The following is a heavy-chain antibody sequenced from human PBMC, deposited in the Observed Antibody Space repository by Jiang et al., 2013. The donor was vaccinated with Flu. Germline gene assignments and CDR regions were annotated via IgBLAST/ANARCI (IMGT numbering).Heavy chain of an antibody. V-gene: IGHV1-2*02. CDR3: ARGSDRRDWFDP. CDR2: INPNSGGA. D-gene: IGHD3-22*01. CDR1: GYTFTDYY. J-gene: IGHJ5*02. Sequence: GAEVKKPGASVKVSCKASGYTFTDYYMHWVRQAPGQGLEWMGWINPNSGGANYAQNFQGRVTMTRDTSISTAYMELSRLTSDDTAVYYCARGSDRRDWFDPWGQGTLVTVSS.